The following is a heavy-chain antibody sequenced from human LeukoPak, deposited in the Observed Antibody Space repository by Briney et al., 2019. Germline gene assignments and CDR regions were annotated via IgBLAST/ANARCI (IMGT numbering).Heavy chain of an antibody. J-gene: IGHJ4*02. V-gene: IGHV1-46*01. CDR1: GYTFISYY. D-gene: IGHD6-19*01. CDR3: ARVALKSGWFDY. Sequence: ASVKVSCKASGYTFISYYIHWVRQAPGQGLEWMGIINPSGGNTAYAQKFQGRVTVTRDTSTTTVYLELSSLRSEDTAIYYCARVALKSGWFDYWGQGTLVTVSS. CDR2: INPSGGNT.